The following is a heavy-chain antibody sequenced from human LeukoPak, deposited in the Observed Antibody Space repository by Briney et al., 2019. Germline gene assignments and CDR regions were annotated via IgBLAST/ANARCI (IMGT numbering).Heavy chain of an antibody. J-gene: IGHJ4*02. CDR1: GFTFSSHW. V-gene: IGHV3-7*01. CDR3: ATDDPCDY. CDR2: INQGGNDR. Sequence: PGGSLRLSCAASGFTFSSHWMSWVRQAPGKGLEWVANINQGGNDRNYVDSVKGRFTISRDNAKNSLYLQMNSLRAEDTAVYYCATDDPCDYWGQGTLVTVSS.